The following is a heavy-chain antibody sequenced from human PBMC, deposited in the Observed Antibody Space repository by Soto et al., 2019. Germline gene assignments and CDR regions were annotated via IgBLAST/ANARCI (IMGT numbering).Heavy chain of an antibody. CDR3: TRERTTYYYGSGSYPDDDTFDY. CDR2: IRSKANSYAT. J-gene: IGHJ4*02. D-gene: IGHD3-10*01. CDR1: GFTFSGSA. V-gene: IGHV3-73*01. Sequence: GGSLRLSCAASGFTFSGSAMHWVRQASGKGLEWVGRIRSKANSYATAYAASVKGRFTISRDDSKNTAYLQMNSLKTEDTAVYYCTRERTTYYYGSGSYPDDDTFDYWGQGTLVTVSS.